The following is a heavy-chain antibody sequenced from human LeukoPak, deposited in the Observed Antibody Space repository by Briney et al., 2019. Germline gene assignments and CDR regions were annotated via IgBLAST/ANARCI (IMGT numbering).Heavy chain of an antibody. D-gene: IGHD3-9*01. J-gene: IGHJ5*02. Sequence: SQTLSLTCAISGDSVSSNSAAWNWIRQSPSRGLEWLGRTYYRSKWYSDYAVSVKSRITINPDTSKNQFSLQLNSVTPEDTAVYYCAREAWDYDILTGYQYSNWFDPWGQGTLVTVSS. CDR1: GDSVSSNSAA. V-gene: IGHV6-1*01. CDR2: TYYRSKWYS. CDR3: AREAWDYDILTGYQYSNWFDP.